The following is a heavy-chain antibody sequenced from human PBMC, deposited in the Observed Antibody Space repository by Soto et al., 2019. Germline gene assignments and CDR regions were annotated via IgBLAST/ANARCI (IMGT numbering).Heavy chain of an antibody. CDR2: IYPGDSDT. CDR3: ARLGGSGINDILTGYQKADVFDI. V-gene: IGHV5-51*01. Sequence: GESLKISCKGSGYSFTSYWIGWVRQMPGKGLEWMGIIYPGDSDTRYSPSFQGQVTISADKSISTAYLQWSSLKASDTAMYYCARLGGSGINDILTGYQKADVFDIWGQGTMVTVSS. J-gene: IGHJ3*02. CDR1: GYSFTSYW. D-gene: IGHD3-9*01.